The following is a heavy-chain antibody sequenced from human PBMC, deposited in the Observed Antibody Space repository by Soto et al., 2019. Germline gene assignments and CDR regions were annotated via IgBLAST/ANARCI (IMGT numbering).Heavy chain of an antibody. J-gene: IGHJ4*02. V-gene: IGHV3-9*01. CDR1: GFTFDDYA. CDR3: AKDVGYSSGWYKSFDI. D-gene: IGHD6-19*01. CDR2: ISWNSGSI. Sequence: EVQLVESGGGLVQPGRSLRLSCAASGFTFDDYAMHWVRQVPGKGLEWVSSISWNSGSISYADSVKGRFTISRDNAKNSLYLQMNSLRAEDTALYYCAKDVGYSSGWYKSFDIWGQGTLVTVSS.